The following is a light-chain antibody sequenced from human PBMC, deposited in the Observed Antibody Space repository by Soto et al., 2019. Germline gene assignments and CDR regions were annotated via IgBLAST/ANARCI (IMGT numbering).Light chain of an antibody. CDR1: SSDVGGYNY. Sequence: QSALTQPASVSGSPGQSITISCTGTSSDVGGYNYVSWYQQHPGKAPKLMIYEVSNRPSGVSNRFSGSKSGNTASLTISGLQAEGEDDYYCSSYTSSSTPVFSGGNKLTVL. J-gene: IGLJ3*02. V-gene: IGLV2-14*01. CDR3: SSYTSSSTPV. CDR2: EVS.